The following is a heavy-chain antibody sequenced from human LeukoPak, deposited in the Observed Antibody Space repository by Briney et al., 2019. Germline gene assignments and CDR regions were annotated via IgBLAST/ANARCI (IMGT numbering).Heavy chain of an antibody. CDR1: GGSISSGGYY. V-gene: IGHV4-30-2*01. Sequence: SEALSLTCTVSGGSISSGGYYWSWIRQPPGRGLEWIGYIYHSGSTHCNPSLKSRVTISVDRSKNQFSLKLSYVTAADTVVYYCARDPIIPADGTGYWGQRTLVTVSS. J-gene: IGHJ4*02. D-gene: IGHD6-13*01. CDR3: ARDPIIPADGTGY. CDR2: IYHSGST.